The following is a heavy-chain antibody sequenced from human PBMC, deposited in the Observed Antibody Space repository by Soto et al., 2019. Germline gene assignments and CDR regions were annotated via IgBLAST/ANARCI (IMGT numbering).Heavy chain of an antibody. V-gene: IGHV4-59*04. CDR1: GGSISSYY. Sequence: SETLSLTCTVSGGSISSYYWSWIRQPPGKGLEWIGYIYYSGSTYYNPSLESRVIISVDTSKNQFSLKVSSVTAADTAMYYCARLGGYCSGTSCYGYYGMDVWGQGTTVTVSS. CDR3: ARLGGYCSGTSCYGYYGMDV. J-gene: IGHJ6*02. D-gene: IGHD2-2*01. CDR2: IYYSGST.